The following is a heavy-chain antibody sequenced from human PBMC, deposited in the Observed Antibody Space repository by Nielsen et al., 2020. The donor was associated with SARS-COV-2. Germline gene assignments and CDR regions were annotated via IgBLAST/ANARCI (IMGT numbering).Heavy chain of an antibody. CDR1: GFTFSSYA. D-gene: IGHD3-10*01. V-gene: IGHV3-23*01. CDR3: AKHFTMVRGRIDY. Sequence: GESLKISCAASGFTFSSYAMSWVRQAPGKGLEWVSAISGSGGSTYYADSVKGRFTISRDNSKNTLYLQMNSLRAEDTAVYYCAKHFTMVRGRIDYWGQGTLVTVSS. CDR2: ISGSGGST. J-gene: IGHJ4*02.